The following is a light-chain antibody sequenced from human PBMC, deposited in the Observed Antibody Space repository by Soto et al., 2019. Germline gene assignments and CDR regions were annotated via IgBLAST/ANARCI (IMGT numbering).Light chain of an antibody. V-gene: IGLV9-49*01. CDR3: GADHGSGSNFVV. J-gene: IGLJ2*01. Sequence: QPVLTQPPSASASLGASVTLTCTLSSGYSNYKVDWYQQRPGKGPRFVMRVGTGGIVGSKGDGIPDRFSVLGSGLNRYLTIKNLQEEDESDYHCGADHGSGSNFVVFGGGTKVTVL. CDR2: VGTGGIVG. CDR1: SGYSNYK.